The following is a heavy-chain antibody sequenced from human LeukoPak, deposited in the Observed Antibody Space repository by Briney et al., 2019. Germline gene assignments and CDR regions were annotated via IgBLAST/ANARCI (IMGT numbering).Heavy chain of an antibody. V-gene: IGHV3-48*04. J-gene: IGHJ5*01. Sequence: PGGSPRLSCAASGFTFSSYCMNWVRQAPGKGLEWVSYISSSTSTINYADSVKGRFTISRDNAKNSLYLQMNSLRADDTAVYSCARASGYSSSWPFDAWGQGTLVTVSS. CDR1: GFTFSSYC. CDR2: ISSSTSTI. CDR3: ARASGYSSSWPFDA. D-gene: IGHD6-13*01.